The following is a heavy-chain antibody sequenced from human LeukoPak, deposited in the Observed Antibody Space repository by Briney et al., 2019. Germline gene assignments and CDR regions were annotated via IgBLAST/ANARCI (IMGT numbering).Heavy chain of an antibody. V-gene: IGHV3-9*01. J-gene: IGHJ6*02. Sequence: GGSLRLSCAASGFTFDDYAMHWVRQAPGKGLEWVSGISWNSGSIGYADSVKGRFTISRDNAKNSLYLQMNSLRAEDTAVYYCARDGVQLTGDRYYYGMDVWGQGTTVTVSS. CDR1: GFTFDDYA. CDR2: ISWNSGSI. D-gene: IGHD7-27*01. CDR3: ARDGVQLTGDRYYYGMDV.